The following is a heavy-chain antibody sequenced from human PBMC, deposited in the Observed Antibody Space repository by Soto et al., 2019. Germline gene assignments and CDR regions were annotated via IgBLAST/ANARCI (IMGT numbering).Heavy chain of an antibody. D-gene: IGHD6-19*01. CDR1: RGSISTYY. V-gene: IGHV4-59*01. Sequence: SETLSLTCTVSRGSISTYYWSWIRQPPGKALEWLGYISDSGNSNYNPSLKSRVTMPVDKSRSQFSLDLSSVTAADTAVYYCARDRPGYSSGWYGGFDPRGQGTLVTVSS. CDR2: ISDSGNS. J-gene: IGHJ5*02. CDR3: ARDRPGYSSGWYGGFDP.